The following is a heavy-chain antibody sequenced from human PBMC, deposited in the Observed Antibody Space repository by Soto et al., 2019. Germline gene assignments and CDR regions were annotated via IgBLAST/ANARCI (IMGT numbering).Heavy chain of an antibody. CDR2: ISGSGGTT. CDR1: GFTFSSYA. CDR3: ARGYTNIDY. V-gene: IGHV3-23*01. D-gene: IGHD5-18*01. Sequence: EVQLLESGGGLVQPGGSLRLSCAASGFTFSSYAMSWVRQVPGKGLEWVSSISGSGGTTYYADSVKGRFTISRDNSKNTLSLQMNSLRAEDTAEYYCARGYTNIDYWGQGTLVTVSS. J-gene: IGHJ4*02.